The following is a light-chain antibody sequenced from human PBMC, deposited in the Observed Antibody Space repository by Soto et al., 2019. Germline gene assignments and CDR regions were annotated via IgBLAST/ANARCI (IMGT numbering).Light chain of an antibody. CDR2: GAS. V-gene: IGKV3-20*01. CDR1: QTIRSNS. CDR3: QQYCSSPWT. Sequence: ETVLTQSPGTLSLSPGERATLSCRASQTIRSNSLAWYRQTPGQAPRLLIYGASNRATGIADRFSGSGSGTDFTLIISSLEPEDFALYYGQQYCSSPWTFGQGTKVDIK. J-gene: IGKJ1*01.